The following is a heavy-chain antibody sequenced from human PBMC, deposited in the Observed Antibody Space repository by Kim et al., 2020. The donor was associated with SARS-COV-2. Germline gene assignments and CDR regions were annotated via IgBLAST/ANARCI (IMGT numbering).Heavy chain of an antibody. CDR1: GFTFSSYW. CDR2: IKQDGSEK. V-gene: IGHV3-7*03. J-gene: IGHJ5*02. CDR3: ARATQLLWFGELSSCWFDP. Sequence: GGSLRLSCAASGFTFSSYWMSWVRQAPGKGLEWVANIKQDGSEKYYVDSVKGRFTISRDNAKNSLYLQMNSLRAEDTAVYYCARATQLLWFGELSSCWFDPWGQGTLVTVSS. D-gene: IGHD3-10*01.